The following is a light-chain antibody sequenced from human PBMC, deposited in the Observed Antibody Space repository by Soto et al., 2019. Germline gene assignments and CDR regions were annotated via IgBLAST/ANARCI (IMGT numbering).Light chain of an antibody. Sequence: EIVLTQSPGTLSLSPGERATLSCRASQSVSSSYLAWYQQKPGQAPRLLIYGPSGRATGIPDRFSGSGSGTDFTLTISRLEPEDFAVYYCKQYGSSPPWTFGQGTKVEIK. CDR1: QSVSSSY. CDR3: KQYGSSPPWT. J-gene: IGKJ1*01. V-gene: IGKV3-20*01. CDR2: GPS.